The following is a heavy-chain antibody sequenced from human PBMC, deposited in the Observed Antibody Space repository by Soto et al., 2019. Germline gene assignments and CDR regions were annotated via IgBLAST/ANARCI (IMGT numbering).Heavy chain of an antibody. CDR2: IIPILGIA. CDR3: ARRYYDSSGYYGYY. Sequence: QVQLVQSGAEVKKPGSSVKVSCKASGGTFSSYTISWVRQAPGQGLEWMGRIIPILGIANYAQKFQGRVTITADKSTSTAYMELSSLRSEDTAVYYCARRYYDSSGYYGYYWGQGTLVTVSS. D-gene: IGHD3-22*01. V-gene: IGHV1-69*02. CDR1: GGTFSSYT. J-gene: IGHJ4*02.